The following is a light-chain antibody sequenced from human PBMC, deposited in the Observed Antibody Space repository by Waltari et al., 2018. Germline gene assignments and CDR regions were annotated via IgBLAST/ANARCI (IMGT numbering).Light chain of an antibody. CDR3: QHYVSLPVT. J-gene: IGKJ1*01. V-gene: IGKV3-20*01. Sequence: EILLTQSPGTLSLSPGERATLSCRAGQSVGRSLAWYPQKPGQPPRLLIYGSSNRATGTPDRFSGGGSGTDFSLTISRLEPEDVAVYYCQHYVSLPVTFGQGTKVEIK. CDR1: QSVGRS. CDR2: GSS.